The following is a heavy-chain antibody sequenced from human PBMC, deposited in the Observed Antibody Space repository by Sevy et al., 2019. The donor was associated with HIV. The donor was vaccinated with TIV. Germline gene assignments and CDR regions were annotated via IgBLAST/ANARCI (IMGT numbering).Heavy chain of an antibody. J-gene: IGHJ4*02. CDR1: GYSFTSHW. V-gene: IGHV5-51*01. Sequence: GESLKISCKGSGYSFTSHWIGWVRHMPGKGLEWMGIIYPDDSDTRYSPSFQGQVTFSADKSISTAYLQWSSLKASDTAMYYCATSRSGYFDSIRYYIHWGQGTLVTVSS. CDR2: IYPDDSDT. D-gene: IGHD3-22*01. CDR3: ATSRSGYFDSIRYYIH.